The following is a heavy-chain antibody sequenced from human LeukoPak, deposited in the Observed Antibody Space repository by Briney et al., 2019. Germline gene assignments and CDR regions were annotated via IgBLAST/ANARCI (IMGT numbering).Heavy chain of an antibody. J-gene: IGHJ6*02. Sequence: ASVKVSCKVSGYTLTELSMHWVRQAPGKGLEWMGGFDPEDGETIYAQKFQGRVTMTRDTSTSTVYMELSSLRSEDTAVYYCARDERGYSGYDSSGYYGMDVWGQGTTVTVSS. CDR3: ARDERGYSGYDSSGYYGMDV. V-gene: IGHV1-24*01. CDR1: GYTLTELS. CDR2: FDPEDGET. D-gene: IGHD5-12*01.